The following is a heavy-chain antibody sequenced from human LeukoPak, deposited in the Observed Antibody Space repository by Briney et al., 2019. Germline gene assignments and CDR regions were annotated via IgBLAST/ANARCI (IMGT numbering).Heavy chain of an antibody. D-gene: IGHD3-22*01. CDR1: GYXFTSYW. V-gene: IGHV5-51*01. CDR3: ARRDSSGYYEPIWT. CDR2: IYPGDSDT. J-gene: IGHJ3*01. Sequence: GESLKISCKGSGYXFTSYWIGWVRQMPGKGLEWRGIIYPGDSDTRYSPSFQGQVTIPADKSISTAYLQWSSLKASDTAMYYCARRDSSGYYEPIWTWGQGTMVTVSS.